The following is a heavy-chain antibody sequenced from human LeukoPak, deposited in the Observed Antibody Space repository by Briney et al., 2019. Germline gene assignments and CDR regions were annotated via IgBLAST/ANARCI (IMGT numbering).Heavy chain of an antibody. D-gene: IGHD6-13*01. CDR1: GGTFTSYA. CDR2: FIPIFGTA. J-gene: IGHJ6*02. CDR3: ARARYSSSWYYYYGMDV. V-gene: IGHV1-69*01. Sequence: SVKVSCKASGGTFTSYAISGLRQAPGQGVEWMGGFIPIFGTANYAQKFQGRVTITADESTSTAYMELSSLRSEDTAVYYCARARYSSSWYYYYGMDVWGQGTTVTVSS.